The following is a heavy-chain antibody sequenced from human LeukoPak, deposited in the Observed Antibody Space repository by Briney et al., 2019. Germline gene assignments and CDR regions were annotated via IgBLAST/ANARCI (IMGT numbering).Heavy chain of an antibody. Sequence: SETPSLTCAVYGGSSSGYYWSWIRQPPGKGLEWIGEINHSGSTYYNPSLKSRVTISVDTSKNQFSLKLSSVTAADTAVYYCARELMGATCADYWGQGTLVTVSS. V-gene: IGHV4-34*01. D-gene: IGHD1-26*01. J-gene: IGHJ4*02. CDR2: INHSGST. CDR1: GGSSSGYY. CDR3: ARELMGATCADY.